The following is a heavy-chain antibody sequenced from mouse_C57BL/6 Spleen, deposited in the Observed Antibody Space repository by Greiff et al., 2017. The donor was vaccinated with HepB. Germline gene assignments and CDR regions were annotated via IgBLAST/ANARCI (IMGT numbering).Heavy chain of an antibody. CDR2: INPSTGGT. J-gene: IGHJ2*01. CDR1: GYSFTGYY. Sequence: VHVKQSGPELVKPGASVKISCKASGYSFTGYYMNWVKQSPEKSLEWIGEINPSTGGTTYNQKFKAKATLTVDKSSSTAYMQLKSLTSEDSAVYYCARYYGSLDYWGQGTTLTVSS. CDR3: ARYYGSLDY. D-gene: IGHD1-1*01. V-gene: IGHV1-42*01.